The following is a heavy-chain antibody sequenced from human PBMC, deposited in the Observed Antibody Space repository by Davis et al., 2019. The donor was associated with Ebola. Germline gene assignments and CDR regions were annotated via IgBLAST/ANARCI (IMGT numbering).Heavy chain of an antibody. J-gene: IGHJ6*04. CDR2: ISAYNGNT. Sequence: AASVKVSCKASGYTFTSYGISWVRQAPGQGLEWMGWISAYNGNTNYAQKLQGRVTITADESTSTAYMELSSLRSEDTAVYYCARAEYSSSGNPIQFGYYYYYGMDVWGKGTTVTVSS. CDR3: ARAEYSSSGNPIQFGYYYYYGMDV. D-gene: IGHD6-6*01. CDR1: GYTFTSYG. V-gene: IGHV1-18*04.